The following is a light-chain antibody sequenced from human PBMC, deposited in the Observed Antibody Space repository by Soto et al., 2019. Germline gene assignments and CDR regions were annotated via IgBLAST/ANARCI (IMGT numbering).Light chain of an antibody. CDR2: EVS. CDR1: SSDVGGYNF. Sequence: QPASVSGSPGQSITISCTGTSSDVGGYNFVSWYQQHPGKAPKLMIFEVSHRPSGVSDRFSGSKSGNTASLTISGLQAEDEADYYCSSYTSSITYVFGTGTKLTVL. CDR3: SSYTSSITYV. V-gene: IGLV2-14*03. J-gene: IGLJ1*01.